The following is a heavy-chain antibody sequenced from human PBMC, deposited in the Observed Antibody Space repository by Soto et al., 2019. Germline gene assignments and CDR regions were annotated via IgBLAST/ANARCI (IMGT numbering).Heavy chain of an antibody. D-gene: IGHD3-22*01. J-gene: IGHJ5*01. CDR1: GDSVSSYSAA. Sequence: SQTLSLTCAISGDSVSSYSAAWNWSRQSPSGGLEWLGRTYYRSRFCSDYAESVKSRIIINPDTSKNQFSMQLKSVTPEDTAVYYSVRDHYSSSGLFDSWGQGPPVTVSS. CDR2: TYYRSRFCS. CDR3: VRDHYSSSGLFDS. V-gene: IGHV6-1*01.